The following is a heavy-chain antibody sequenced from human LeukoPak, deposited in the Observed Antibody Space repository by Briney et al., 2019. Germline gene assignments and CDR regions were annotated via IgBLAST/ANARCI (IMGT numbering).Heavy chain of an antibody. Sequence: ASVKVSCKASGYTFTSYDINWVGQATGQGLEWMGWMNPNSGNTGYAQKFQGRVTITRNTSISTAYMELSSLRSEDTAVYYCARTSGYCSSTSCYNWFDPWGQGTLVTVSS. CDR3: ARTSGYCSSTSCYNWFDP. J-gene: IGHJ5*02. CDR1: GYTFTSYD. D-gene: IGHD2-2*02. V-gene: IGHV1-8*03. CDR2: MNPNSGNT.